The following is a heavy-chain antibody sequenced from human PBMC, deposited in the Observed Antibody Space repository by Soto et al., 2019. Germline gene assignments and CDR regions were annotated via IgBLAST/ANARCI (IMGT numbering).Heavy chain of an antibody. V-gene: IGHV2-5*01. CDR2: IYWNDDK. J-gene: IGHJ4*02. CDR3: AHKYGAGDDSSGYYEIYFDY. D-gene: IGHD3-22*01. CDR1: GFSLSTSGVG. Sequence: SGPTLVKPTQTLTLTCTFSGFSLSTSGVGVGWIRQPPGKALEWLALIYWNDDKRYSPSLKSRLTITKDTSKNQVVLTMTNMDPVDTATYYCAHKYGAGDDSSGYYEIYFDYWGQGTLVTVSS.